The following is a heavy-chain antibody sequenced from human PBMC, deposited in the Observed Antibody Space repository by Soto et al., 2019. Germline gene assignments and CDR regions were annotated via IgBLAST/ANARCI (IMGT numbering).Heavy chain of an antibody. CDR2: ISYDGSNK. Sequence: QVQLVESGGGVVQPGRSLRLSCAASGFTFSSYAMHWVRQAPGKGLEWVAVISYDGSNKYYADSVKGLFTISRDNSKNTLYLQMNSLRAEDTAVYYCARDPGTEDPGGFDYWGQGTLVTVSS. J-gene: IGHJ4*02. CDR3: ARDPGTEDPGGFDY. D-gene: IGHD1-1*01. V-gene: IGHV3-30-3*01. CDR1: GFTFSSYA.